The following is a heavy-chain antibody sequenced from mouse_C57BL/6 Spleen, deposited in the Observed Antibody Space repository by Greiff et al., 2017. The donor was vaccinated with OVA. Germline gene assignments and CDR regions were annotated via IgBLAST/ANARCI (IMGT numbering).Heavy chain of an antibody. CDR1: GIDFSRYW. CDR2: INPDSSTI. Sequence: EVMLVESGGGLVQPGGSLKLSCAASGIDFSRYWMSWVRRAPGKGLEWIGEINPDSSTINYAPSLKDKFIISRDNAKNTLYLQMSKVRSEDTALYYCASPYDGYYGWFAYWGQGTLVTVSA. D-gene: IGHD2-3*01. CDR3: ASPYDGYYGWFAY. V-gene: IGHV4-1*01. J-gene: IGHJ3*01.